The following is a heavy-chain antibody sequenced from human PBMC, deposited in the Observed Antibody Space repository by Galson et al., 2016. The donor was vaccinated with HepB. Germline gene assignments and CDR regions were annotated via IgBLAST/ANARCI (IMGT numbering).Heavy chain of an antibody. D-gene: IGHD3-3*01. J-gene: IGHJ3*02. Sequence: SLRLSSAASGFSFSSYGMNWVRQAPGKGLEWVSSISSSSRYIYYADSLKGRFTISRDNAKNSLYLQMNSLRAEDTAVYYCARGHYDFWSGPSRRAFDIWGQGTMVTVSS. CDR3: ARGHYDFWSGPSRRAFDI. V-gene: IGHV3-21*01. CDR2: ISSSSRYI. CDR1: GFSFSSYG.